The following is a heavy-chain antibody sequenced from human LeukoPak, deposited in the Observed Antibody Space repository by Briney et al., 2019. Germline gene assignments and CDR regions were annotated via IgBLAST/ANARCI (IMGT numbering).Heavy chain of an antibody. Sequence: GESLKISCKGSGYSFTSYWIGWVRQMPGKGLEWMGIIYPGDSDTRYSPSFQGQVTISADKSISTAYLQWSSLKASDTAMYYCARSHGSSWPFDAFYIWGQGTMVTVSS. CDR2: IYPGDSDT. CDR1: GYSFTSYW. J-gene: IGHJ3*02. CDR3: ARSHGSSWPFDAFYI. V-gene: IGHV5-51*01. D-gene: IGHD6-13*01.